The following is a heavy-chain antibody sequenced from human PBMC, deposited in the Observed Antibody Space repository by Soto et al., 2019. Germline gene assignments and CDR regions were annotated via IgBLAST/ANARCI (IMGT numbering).Heavy chain of an antibody. Sequence: KFQGRVTITRDTSASTAYMELSSLRSEDTAVYYCARDRPLAPLIAAAGTYDYWGQGTLVTVSS. V-gene: IGHV1-3*01. CDR3: ARDRPLAPLIAAAGTYDY. D-gene: IGHD6-13*01. J-gene: IGHJ4*02.